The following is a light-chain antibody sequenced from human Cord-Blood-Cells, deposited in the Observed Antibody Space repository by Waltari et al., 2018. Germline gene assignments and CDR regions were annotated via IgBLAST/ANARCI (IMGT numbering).Light chain of an antibody. CDR1: SSDVGGYNY. V-gene: IGLV2-14*01. Sequence: QSALTQPASVSGSPGQSITISCTGTSSDVGGYNYVSWYQQHPGKAPKLMIYDVSKRPSGGANRFSCSKLCNTASLTISGLQAEDEADYYCSSYTSSSTYVFGTGTKVTVL. J-gene: IGLJ1*01. CDR3: SSYTSSSTYV. CDR2: DVS.